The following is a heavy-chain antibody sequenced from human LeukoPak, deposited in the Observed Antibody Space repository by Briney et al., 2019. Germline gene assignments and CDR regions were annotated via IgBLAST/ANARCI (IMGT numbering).Heavy chain of an antibody. CDR3: AKDEAQYFQH. CDR1: GFTFSNYG. V-gene: IGHV3-30*02. Sequence: GGSLRLSCAASGFTFSNYGMHWVRQAPGTGLEWVAFIRNDDGSNKYYADSVKGRFTISRDNSKNTVHLQMNSLRVEDTAVYYCAKDEAQYFQHWGQGTLVTVSA. CDR2: IRNDDGSNK. J-gene: IGHJ1*01.